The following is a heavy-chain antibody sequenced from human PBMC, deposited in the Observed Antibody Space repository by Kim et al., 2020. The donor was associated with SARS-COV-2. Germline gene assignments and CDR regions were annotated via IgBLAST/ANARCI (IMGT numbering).Heavy chain of an antibody. D-gene: IGHD3-10*01. J-gene: IGHJ6*03. Sequence: ASVKVSCKVSGYTLIELSMHWVRQAPGKGLEWMGGFDPEDGETIYAQKFQGRVTMTEDTSTDTAYMELSSLRSEDTAVYYCATETPSGVTNYYYYYMDVWGKGTTVTVSS. CDR2: FDPEDGET. CDR3: ATETPSGVTNYYYYYMDV. CDR1: GYTLIELS. V-gene: IGHV1-24*01.